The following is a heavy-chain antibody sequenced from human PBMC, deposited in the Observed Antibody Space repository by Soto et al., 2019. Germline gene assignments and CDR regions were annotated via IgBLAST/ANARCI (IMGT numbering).Heavy chain of an antibody. CDR2: VHDSGST. CDR3: ARTYQWLVRGDYYYYYMDV. Sequence: SETLSLTCTFSGGSIRNYYWNWIRQPTGKGLEWIGEVHDSGSTNYNPSLKSRVTISVDKSKNQFSLKLSSVTAADTAVYYCARTYQWLVRGDYYYYYMDVWGKGTTVTVSS. D-gene: IGHD6-19*01. V-gene: IGHV4-59*12. J-gene: IGHJ6*03. CDR1: GGSIRNYY.